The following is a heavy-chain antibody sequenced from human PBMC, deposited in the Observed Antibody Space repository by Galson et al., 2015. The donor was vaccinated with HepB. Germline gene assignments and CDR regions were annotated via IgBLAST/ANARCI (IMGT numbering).Heavy chain of an antibody. D-gene: IGHD2-2*01. Sequence: SVKVSCKVSGYTLTELSMHWVRQAPGKGLEWMGGFDPEDGETIYAQKFQGRVTMTEDTSTDTAYMELSSLRSEDTAVYYCATAAVPAAPKKGSSGAFDIWGQGTMVTVSS. CDR3: ATAAVPAAPKKGSSGAFDI. V-gene: IGHV1-24*01. J-gene: IGHJ3*02. CDR1: GYTLTELS. CDR2: FDPEDGET.